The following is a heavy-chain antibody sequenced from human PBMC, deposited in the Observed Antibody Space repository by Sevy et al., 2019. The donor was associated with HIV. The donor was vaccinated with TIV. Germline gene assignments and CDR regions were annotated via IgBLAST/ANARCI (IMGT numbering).Heavy chain of an antibody. V-gene: IGHV1-2*06. CDR3: ARVGEVVAATRRNYFDY. D-gene: IGHD2-15*01. J-gene: IGHJ4*02. CDR2: INPNSGGT. CDR1: GYTFTGYY. Sequence: ASVKVSCKASGYTFTGYYMHWVRQAPGQGLEWMGRINPNSGGTNYAQKFQGRVTMTRDMSISTAYMELSRLRSDDTAVYYCARVGEVVAATRRNYFDYWGQGTLVTVSS.